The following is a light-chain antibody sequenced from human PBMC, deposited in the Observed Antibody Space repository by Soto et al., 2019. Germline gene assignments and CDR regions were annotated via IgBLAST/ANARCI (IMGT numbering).Light chain of an antibody. CDR2: LNSDGSH. V-gene: IGLV4-69*01. Sequence: QAVVTQSPSASASLGASVKLTCTLSSGHSSYAIAWHQQQPEKGPRYLMRLNSDGSHTKGDGIPDRFSGSSSGAERYLTISSLQSDDAADYCCQTWGTGIWVFGGGTELTVL. J-gene: IGLJ3*02. CDR3: QTWGTGIWV. CDR1: SGHSSYA.